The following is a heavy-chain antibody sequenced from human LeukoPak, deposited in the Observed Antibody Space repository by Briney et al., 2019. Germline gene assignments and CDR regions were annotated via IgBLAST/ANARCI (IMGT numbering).Heavy chain of an antibody. CDR3: ARELNYYGSGSYFHYYYYGMDV. CDR2: IIPILGIA. V-gene: IGHV1-69*04. D-gene: IGHD3-10*01. Sequence: SVKVSFKASGGTFSSYAISWVRQAPGQGLEWMGRIIPILGIANYAQKFQGRVTITADKSTSTAYMELSSLRSEDTAVYYCARELNYYGSGSYFHYYYYGMDVWGQGTTVTVSS. CDR1: GGTFSSYA. J-gene: IGHJ6*02.